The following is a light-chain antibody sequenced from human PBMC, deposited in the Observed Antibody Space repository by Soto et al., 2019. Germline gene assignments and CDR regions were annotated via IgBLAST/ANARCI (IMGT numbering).Light chain of an antibody. J-gene: IGKJ1*01. Sequence: DIQMTQSPSSLSASVGDRVTITCLASQSISSYLNWYQQKPGKAPKLLIYAASSLQSRVPSRFSGSGSGTDFTLTISSLQPEDFATYYCQQSYSTPPTFGQGTKVDIK. V-gene: IGKV1-39*01. CDR2: AAS. CDR1: QSISSY. CDR3: QQSYSTPPT.